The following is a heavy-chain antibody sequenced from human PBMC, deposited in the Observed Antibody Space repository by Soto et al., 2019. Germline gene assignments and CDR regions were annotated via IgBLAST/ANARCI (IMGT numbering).Heavy chain of an antibody. V-gene: IGHV3-23*01. D-gene: IGHD3-22*01. CDR2: ISGSGGST. CDR1: GFSFSSYA. J-gene: IGHJ4*02. Sequence: EVQLLESGGGLVQPGGSLRLSCAASGFSFSSYAMSWVRQAPGKGLEWVSVISGSGGSTYYADSVKGRFTISRDNSKNTLYLQMNSLRAEDTVVYYCAKDPYYYDSSGYSYYFDYWGQGTLVTVSS. CDR3: AKDPYYYDSSGYSYYFDY.